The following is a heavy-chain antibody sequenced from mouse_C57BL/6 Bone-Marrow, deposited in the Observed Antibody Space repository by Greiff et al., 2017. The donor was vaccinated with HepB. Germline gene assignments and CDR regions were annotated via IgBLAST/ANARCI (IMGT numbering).Heavy chain of an antibody. CDR1: GFSLTSYA. J-gene: IGHJ4*01. CDR3: ARNSDYERGYAMDY. D-gene: IGHD1-1*01. V-gene: IGHV2-9-1*01. CDR2: IWTGGGT. Sequence: VQLVESGPGLVAPSQSLSITCTVSGFSLTSYAISWVRQPPGKGLEWLGVIWTGGGTNYNSALKSRLSISKDNSKSQVFLKMNSLQTDDTARYYCARNSDYERGYAMDYWGQGTSVTVSS.